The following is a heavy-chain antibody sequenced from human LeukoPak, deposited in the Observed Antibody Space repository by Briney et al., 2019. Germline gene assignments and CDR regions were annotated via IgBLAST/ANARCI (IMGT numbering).Heavy chain of an antibody. Sequence: GRSLRLSCVASGFTFSTYGMNWVRQAPGKGLEWVAVISHHGSNKFYADSVKGRFTISRDNSNNMVYLQMNGLRAEDTAVYYCAKTPARYTVTTSLFFDYWGQGTLVTVSS. D-gene: IGHD4-17*01. CDR1: GFTFSTYG. CDR2: ISHHGSNK. CDR3: AKTPARYTVTTSLFFDY. J-gene: IGHJ4*02. V-gene: IGHV3-30*18.